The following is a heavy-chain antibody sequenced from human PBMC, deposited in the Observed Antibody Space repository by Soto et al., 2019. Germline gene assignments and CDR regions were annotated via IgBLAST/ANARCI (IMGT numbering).Heavy chain of an antibody. CDR1: GFTFSDYY. CDR2: ISSSGSTI. J-gene: IGHJ4*02. D-gene: IGHD6-13*01. V-gene: IGHV3-11*01. CDR3: ASSNPYSSSWYVRYFDY. Sequence: PGGSLRLSCAASGFTFSDYYMSWIRQAPGKGLEWVSYISSSGSTIYYADSVKGRFTISRDNAKNSLYLQMNSLRAEDTAVYYCASSNPYSSSWYVRYFDYWGQGTLVTVSS.